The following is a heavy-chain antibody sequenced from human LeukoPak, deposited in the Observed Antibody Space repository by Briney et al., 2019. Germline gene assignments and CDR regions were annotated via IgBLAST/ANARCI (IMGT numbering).Heavy chain of an antibody. D-gene: IGHD3-10*01. CDR1: GFTFSSYA. J-gene: IGHJ5*02. Sequence: PGGSLRLSCAASGFTFSSYAMNWVRQAPGKGLEWVSGINWNGGSTGYADSVKGRFTISRDNAKNSLYLQMNSLRAEDTALYHCARVYYYGSGRSWFDPWGQGTLVTVSS. CDR3: ARVYYYGSGRSWFDP. CDR2: INWNGGST. V-gene: IGHV3-20*01.